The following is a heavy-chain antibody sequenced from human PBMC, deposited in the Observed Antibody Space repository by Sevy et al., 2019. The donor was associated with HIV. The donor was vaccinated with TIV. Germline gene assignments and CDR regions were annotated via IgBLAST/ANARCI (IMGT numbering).Heavy chain of an antibody. D-gene: IGHD3-22*01. J-gene: IGHJ4*02. CDR3: ARVVLYYDANYCDY. CDR1: GFSFSQYS. Sequence: GGSLRLSCAASGFSFSQYSMNWVRQAPGKGLEWLSYISGTSETIYYAASVKGRFTISRDNAKNSVYLQMNSLRDEDTAVYYCARVVLYYDANYCDYWGQGALVTVSS. V-gene: IGHV3-48*02. CDR2: ISGTSETI.